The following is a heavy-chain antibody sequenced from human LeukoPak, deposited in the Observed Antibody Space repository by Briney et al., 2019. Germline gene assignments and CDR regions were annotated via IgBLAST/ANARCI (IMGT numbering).Heavy chain of an antibody. CDR1: GFTFSIDA. V-gene: IGHV3-48*01. CDR3: ARPPHDFWSASYSYYFDY. D-gene: IGHD3-3*01. J-gene: IGHJ4*02. Sequence: GGSLRLSCAASGFTFSIDAVSWVRQAPGGGREWVSYIISITTTIYYADSVKGRFTISRDNAKNSLYLQMNSLRAEDTAVFYCARPPHDFWSASYSYYFDYWGQGTLVTVSS. CDR2: IISITTTI.